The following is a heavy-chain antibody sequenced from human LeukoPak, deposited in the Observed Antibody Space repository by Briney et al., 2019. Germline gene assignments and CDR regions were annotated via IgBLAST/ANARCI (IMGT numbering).Heavy chain of an antibody. Sequence: SVKVSSKASGGTFSSYAISWVRQAPGQGLEWMGGIIPIFGTANYAQEFQGRVTITADESTSTAYMELSSLRSEDTAVYYCAREGDIVATTRPGNFDYWGQGTLVTVSS. CDR2: IIPIFGTA. V-gene: IGHV1-69*01. J-gene: IGHJ4*02. CDR3: AREGDIVATTRPGNFDY. D-gene: IGHD5-12*01. CDR1: GGTFSSYA.